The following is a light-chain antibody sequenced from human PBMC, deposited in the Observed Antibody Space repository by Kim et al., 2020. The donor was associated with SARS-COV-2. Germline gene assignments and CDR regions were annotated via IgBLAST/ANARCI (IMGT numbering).Light chain of an antibody. CDR2: YDS. Sequence: SYELTQPPSVSVAPGQTARITCGGNNIGSKSVHWYQQKPGQAPVLVIYYDSDRPSGIPERFSGSNSGTTATLTISRVEAGDEADYYCQVWDTDTDVYVFGAGTKVTVL. V-gene: IGLV3-21*04. J-gene: IGLJ1*01. CDR3: QVWDTDTDVYV. CDR1: NIGSKS.